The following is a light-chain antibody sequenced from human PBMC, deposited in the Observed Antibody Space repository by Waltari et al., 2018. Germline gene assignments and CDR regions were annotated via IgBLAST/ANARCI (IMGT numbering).Light chain of an antibody. J-gene: IGLJ2*01. CDR2: EVN. CDR1: SSDVGYYNL. CDR3: CSYTGSSWI. V-gene: IGLV2-23*02. Sequence: QSALTQPASVSGSPGQSITISCTGTSSDVGYYNLVSWYQQHPGKAPNLIIYEVNKWPSGLCNRFSGSKSGNTATLTISGLQTEDEADYYCCSYTGSSWIFGGGTKLTVL.